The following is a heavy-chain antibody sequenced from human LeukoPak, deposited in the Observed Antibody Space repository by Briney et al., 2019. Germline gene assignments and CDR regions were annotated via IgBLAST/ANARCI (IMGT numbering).Heavy chain of an antibody. D-gene: IGHD3-10*01. CDR1: GGTFISYA. Sequence: SVKVSCKASGGTFISYAISWVRQAPGQGLEWMGGIIPIFGTANSAQKFQGRVTITADKSTSTAYMELSSLRSEDTAVYYCASRSGSYSIDYWGQGTLVTVSS. CDR2: IIPIFGTA. CDR3: ASRSGSYSIDY. V-gene: IGHV1-69*06. J-gene: IGHJ4*02.